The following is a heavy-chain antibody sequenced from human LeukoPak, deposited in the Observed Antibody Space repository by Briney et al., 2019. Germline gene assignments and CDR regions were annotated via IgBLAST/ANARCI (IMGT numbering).Heavy chain of an antibody. D-gene: IGHD6-19*01. CDR2: ISTNTGNP. J-gene: IGHJ6*02. CDR3: ARAAVPYYHAMDV. V-gene: IGHV7-4-1*02. Sequence: ASVKVSCKASGYTFTNNAMNWVRQAPGQGLEWIGWISTNTGNPTFAQSFTGRFVFSLDTSVSTAYLQISSLKADDTAVYYCARAAVPYYHAMDVWGQGTTVTVSS. CDR1: GYTFTNNA.